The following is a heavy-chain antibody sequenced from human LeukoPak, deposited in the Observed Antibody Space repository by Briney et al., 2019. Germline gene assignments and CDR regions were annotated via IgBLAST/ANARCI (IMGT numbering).Heavy chain of an antibody. CDR1: GYNFINYW. Sequence: GESLKISCKGSGYNFINYWIGWGRQMPGEDVEGMGIIYPGDSDIRYSPSVQGQVTISADKSISTAYLQWSSLKASDTAMYYCARRSYYGSGGTYYNYFDSWGQGTLVTVSS. V-gene: IGHV5-51*01. D-gene: IGHD3-10*01. J-gene: IGHJ4*02. CDR2: IYPGDSDI. CDR3: ARRSYYGSGGTYYNYFDS.